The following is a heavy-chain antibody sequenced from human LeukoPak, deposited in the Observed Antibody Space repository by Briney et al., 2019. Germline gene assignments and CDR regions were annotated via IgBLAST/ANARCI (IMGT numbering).Heavy chain of an antibody. D-gene: IGHD1-7*01. CDR1: GGSISSGGYY. CDR2: IYYSGST. V-gene: IGHV4-31*03. J-gene: IGHJ3*02. Sequence: SETLSLTCTVSGGSISSGGYYWSWIRQHPGKGLEWIGYIYYSGSTYYNPSLKSRVTISVDTSKNQFSLKLSSVTAADTAVYYCARLELLSAFDIWGRGTMVTVSS. CDR3: ARLELLSAFDI.